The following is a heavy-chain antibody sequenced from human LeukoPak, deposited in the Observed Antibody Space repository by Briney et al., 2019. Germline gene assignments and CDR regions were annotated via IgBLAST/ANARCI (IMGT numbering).Heavy chain of an antibody. Sequence: PSETLSLTCTVSGDSISRSNYYWGWNRQPPGKGLEWIASMSYSGSIYYNPSLKSRVTISVDTSKNQFSLKLSSVTAADTAVYYCARVSGEDLYFDYWGQGTLVTVSS. CDR1: GDSISRSNYY. CDR3: ARVSGEDLYFDY. CDR2: MSYSGSI. D-gene: IGHD3-10*01. J-gene: IGHJ4*02. V-gene: IGHV4-39*07.